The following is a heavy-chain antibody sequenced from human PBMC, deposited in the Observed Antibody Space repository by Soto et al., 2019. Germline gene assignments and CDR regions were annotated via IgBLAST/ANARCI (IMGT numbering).Heavy chain of an antibody. CDR2: ISTYNGDT. D-gene: IGHD6-19*01. J-gene: IGHJ4*02. V-gene: IGHV1-18*01. CDR1: GYTFTSSG. CDR3: ARTVAGYFDS. Sequence: QVQLVQYGAEVKKPGASVKVSCKASGYTFTSSGISWVRQAPGQGPEWMGWISTYNGDTNYAQKFQGRLTMTTDTSTSTAYMDLRSLRSDDRAVYYCARTVAGYFDSWGQGTLVTVSS.